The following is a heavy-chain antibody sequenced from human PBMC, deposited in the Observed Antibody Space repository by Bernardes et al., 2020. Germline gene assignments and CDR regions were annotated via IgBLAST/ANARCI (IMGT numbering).Heavy chain of an antibody. D-gene: IGHD4-17*01. J-gene: IGHJ4*02. Sequence: SEPLSLTCTVSGGSISSSSYYWGWLLQPPGKGLEWIGSIYYSGSTYYNPSLKSRVTISVDTSKNQFSLKLSSVTAADTAVYYCARLPMTTVTDIDYWGQGTLVTVSS. V-gene: IGHV4-39*01. CDR1: GGSISSSSYY. CDR2: IYYSGST. CDR3: ARLPMTTVTDIDY.